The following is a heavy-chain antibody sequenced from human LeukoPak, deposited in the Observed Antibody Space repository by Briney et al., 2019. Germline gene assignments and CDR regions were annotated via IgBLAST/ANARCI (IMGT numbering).Heavy chain of an antibody. CDR3: CITMVREADY. V-gene: IGHV1-69*05. Sequence: ASVKVSSKASGGTFSSYAISWVRQAPGQGLEWMGGIIPIFGTANYAQKFQGRVTITTDESTSTAYMELSSLRSEDTAVYYCCITMVREADYWGQGTLVTVSS. CDR1: GGTFSSYA. CDR2: IIPIFGTA. D-gene: IGHD3-10*01. J-gene: IGHJ4*02.